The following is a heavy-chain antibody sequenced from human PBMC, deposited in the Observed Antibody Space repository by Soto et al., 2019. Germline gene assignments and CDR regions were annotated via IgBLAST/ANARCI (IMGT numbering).Heavy chain of an antibody. Sequence: QVQLVESGGGVVQPGRSLRLSCAASGFTFSSYAMHWVRQAPGKGLEWVAVISYDGSNKYYADSVKGRFTISSDNSKNTLYLQMNSLRAEDTAVYYCARDNPLIAARPGFFDYWGQGTLVTVSS. CDR2: ISYDGSNK. CDR1: GFTFSSYA. CDR3: ARDNPLIAARPGFFDY. J-gene: IGHJ4*02. D-gene: IGHD6-6*01. V-gene: IGHV3-30-3*01.